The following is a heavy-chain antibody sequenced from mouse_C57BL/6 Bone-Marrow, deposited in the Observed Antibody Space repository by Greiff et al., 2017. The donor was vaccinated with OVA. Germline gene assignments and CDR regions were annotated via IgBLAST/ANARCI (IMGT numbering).Heavy chain of an antibody. CDR1: GFTFSDYY. D-gene: IGHD2-3*01. Sequence: EVKLMESEGGLVQPGSSMKLSCTASGFTFSDYYMAWVRQVPEKGLEWVANINYDGSSTYYLDSLKSRFIISRDNAKNILYLQMSSLKSEDTATYYCARFYDGYPSEAMDYWGQGTSVTVSS. CDR2: INYDGSST. CDR3: ARFYDGYPSEAMDY. J-gene: IGHJ4*01. V-gene: IGHV5-16*01.